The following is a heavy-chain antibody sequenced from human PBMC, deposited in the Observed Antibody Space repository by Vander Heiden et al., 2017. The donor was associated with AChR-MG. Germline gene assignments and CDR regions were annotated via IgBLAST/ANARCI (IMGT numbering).Heavy chain of an antibody. CDR2: ISGSGGST. CDR3: ANTGVDFWSGYYTGDDY. V-gene: IGHV3-23*01. D-gene: IGHD3-3*01. J-gene: IGHJ4*02. CDR1: GFTFSSYA. Sequence: EVQLLESGGGLVQPGGSLRLSCAASGFTFSSYAMSWVRRAPGKGLEGVSAISGSGGSTYYADSVKGRFTISRDNSKNTLYLQMNSLRAEDTAVYYCANTGVDFWSGYYTGDDYWGQGTLVTVSS.